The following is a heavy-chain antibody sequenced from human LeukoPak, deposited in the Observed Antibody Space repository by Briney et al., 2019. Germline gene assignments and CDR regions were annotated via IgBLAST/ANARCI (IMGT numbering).Heavy chain of an antibody. CDR2: IHTGGRTI. D-gene: IGHD4-17*01. Sequence: PGGSLRLCCAASGFTFSFYEMNWVRQVPGKGLEWVSYIHTGGRTIYYADSVAGRFTISRDNAKNSLYLQMDSLRAEDTAVYYCARDVRNAVTRPYYFDYWGQGALGTVSS. CDR3: ARDVRNAVTRPYYFDY. V-gene: IGHV3-48*03. J-gene: IGHJ4*02. CDR1: GFTFSFYE.